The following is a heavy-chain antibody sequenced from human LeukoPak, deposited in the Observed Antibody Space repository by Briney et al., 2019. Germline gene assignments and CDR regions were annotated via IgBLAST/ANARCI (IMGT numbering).Heavy chain of an antibody. V-gene: IGHV1-18*01. D-gene: IGHD3-16*01. J-gene: IGHJ4*02. CDR1: GHTFTSYG. Sequence: ASVKVSCKASGHTFTSYGISWVRQAPGQGLEWMGWISAYNGNTNYAQKLQGRVTMTTDTSTSTAYMELRSLRSDDTAVYYCALVNYDYVWGSYSYYFDYWGQGTLVTVSS. CDR3: ALVNYDYVWGSYSYYFDY. CDR2: ISAYNGNT.